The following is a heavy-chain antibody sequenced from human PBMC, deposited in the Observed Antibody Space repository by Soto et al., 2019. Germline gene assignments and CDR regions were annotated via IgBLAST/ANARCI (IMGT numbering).Heavy chain of an antibody. CDR1: GFTFSSYA. V-gene: IGHV3-30-3*01. D-gene: IGHD3-16*01. Sequence: QVQLVESGGGVVQPGRSLRLSCAASGFTFSSYAMHWVRQAPGKGLEWVAVISYDGSNKYYADSVKGRFTISRDNSKNTLYLQMNSLRAEDTAVYDCARSSRKLAVWGYFDYWGQGTLVTVSS. CDR2: ISYDGSNK. J-gene: IGHJ4*02. CDR3: ARSSRKLAVWGYFDY.